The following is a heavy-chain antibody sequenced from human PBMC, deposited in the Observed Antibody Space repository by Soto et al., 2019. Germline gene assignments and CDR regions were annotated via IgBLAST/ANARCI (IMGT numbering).Heavy chain of an antibody. CDR3: VKRGRIWGAFDF. V-gene: IGHV3-23*01. Sequence: VQLLESGGDLVQPGGSLRLSCVASGFILNTYAMSWVRQAPGKGLEWVSTIGGTDGDSDGVPWYEDSVKGRFTISRDRSAKTLFLHMDNLGAEDSALDYCVKRGRIWGAFDFWGHWTTVVVSS. CDR1: GFILNTYA. J-gene: IGHJ3*01. D-gene: IGHD3-16*01. CDR2: IGGTDGDSDGVP.